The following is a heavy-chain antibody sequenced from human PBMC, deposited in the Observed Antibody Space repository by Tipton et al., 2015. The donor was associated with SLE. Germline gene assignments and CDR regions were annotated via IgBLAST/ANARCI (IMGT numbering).Heavy chain of an antibody. D-gene: IGHD2-2*01. Sequence: TLSLTCTVSGGSVSSNYWSWIRQPPGKGLEWIGYIDYSGSTNYSPSLKSRLTISIDMSKNQFSLKLTSVTAADTAVYYCERSLDAAALFDYWGQGALVTVSS. CDR2: IDYSGST. J-gene: IGHJ4*02. CDR3: ERSLDAAALFDY. V-gene: IGHV4-59*08. CDR1: GGSVSSNY.